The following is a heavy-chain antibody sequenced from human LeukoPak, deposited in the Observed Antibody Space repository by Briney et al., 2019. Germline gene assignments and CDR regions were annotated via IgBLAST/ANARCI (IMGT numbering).Heavy chain of an antibody. Sequence: GGSLRLSCAASGFSLSNYDMSWVRQAPGRGLEWVSSLSGSGSSTYYADSVKGRFTISRDRSTNTLYVQMNSLRAEDTAVYYCAKFDYGDYWGQGTLVTVSS. CDR3: AKFDYGDY. CDR2: LSGSGSST. V-gene: IGHV3-23*01. CDR1: GFSLSNYD. J-gene: IGHJ4*02.